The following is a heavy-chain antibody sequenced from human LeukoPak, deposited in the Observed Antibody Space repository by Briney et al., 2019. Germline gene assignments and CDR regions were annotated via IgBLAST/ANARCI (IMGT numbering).Heavy chain of an antibody. D-gene: IGHD3-3*01. Sequence: SVKVSCKASGGTFSSYAISWVRQAPGQGLEWMGGIIPIFGTANYAQKFQGRVTITTDESTNTACMELSSLSSEDTAVYYCARLLTIFGVALNDYWGQGTLVTVSS. V-gene: IGHV1-69*05. CDR2: IIPIFGTA. J-gene: IGHJ4*02. CDR3: ARLLTIFGVALNDY. CDR1: GGTFSSYA.